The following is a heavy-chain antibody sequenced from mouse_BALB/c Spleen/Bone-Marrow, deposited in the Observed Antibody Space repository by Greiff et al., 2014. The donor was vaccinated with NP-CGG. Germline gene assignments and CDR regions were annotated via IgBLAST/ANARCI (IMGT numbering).Heavy chain of an antibody. D-gene: IGHD4-1*01. CDR2: INPGSGGT. CDR1: GYAFTNYL. Sequence: VQLQQSGAELVRPGTSVKVSCKASGYAFTNYLIEWVKQRPGQGLEWIGVINPGSGGTNYNEKFKAKATLTADKSSSTAYMQLSSLTSDDSAVYFCARCLTGTSAMDYWGQETSVTVSS. J-gene: IGHJ4*01. V-gene: IGHV1-54*01. CDR3: ARCLTGTSAMDY.